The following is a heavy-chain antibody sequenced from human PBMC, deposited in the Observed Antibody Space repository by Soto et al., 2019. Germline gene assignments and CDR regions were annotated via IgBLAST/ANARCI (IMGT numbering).Heavy chain of an antibody. CDR1: GFTFSSYS. V-gene: IGHV3-21*01. CDR2: ISSSSSYI. Sequence: GSLRLSCAASGFTFSSYSMNWVRQAPGKGLEWVSSISSSSSYIYYADSVKGRFTISRDNAKNSLYLQMNSLRAEDTAVYYCAREDYDFWSGPPRWSYGMDVWGQGTTVTVSS. CDR3: AREDYDFWSGPPRWSYGMDV. D-gene: IGHD3-3*01. J-gene: IGHJ6*02.